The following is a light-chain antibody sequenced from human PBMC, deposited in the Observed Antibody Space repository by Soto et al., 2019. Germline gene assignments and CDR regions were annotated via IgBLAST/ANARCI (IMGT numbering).Light chain of an antibody. J-gene: IGKJ4*01. CDR3: QQYSSYCT. CDR2: DAS. Sequence: DIQMTQSPSILSASVGDRVTITCRASQSISNWLAWYQQKPGKAPNLLIYDASNLESGVPSRFSGSGSGSEFTLTISSLQPDDFATYYCQQYSSYCTFGGGTKVEIK. CDR1: QSISNW. V-gene: IGKV1-5*01.